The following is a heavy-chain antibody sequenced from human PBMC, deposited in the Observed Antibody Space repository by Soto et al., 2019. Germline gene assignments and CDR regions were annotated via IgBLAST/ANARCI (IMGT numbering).Heavy chain of an antibody. CDR3: ARGLGYCSGCYFDY. CDR2: INHSGST. CDR1: GGSFSGYY. J-gene: IGHJ4*02. D-gene: IGHD6-19*01. Sequence: QVQLQQWGAGLLKPSETLSLTCAVYGGSFSGYYWSWIRQPPGKGLEWIGEINHSGSTNYNPSLRSLVPISVDMSKNHVSLKLRSVTAADTAVYYCARGLGYCSGCYFDYWGQGTLVTVSS. V-gene: IGHV4-34*01.